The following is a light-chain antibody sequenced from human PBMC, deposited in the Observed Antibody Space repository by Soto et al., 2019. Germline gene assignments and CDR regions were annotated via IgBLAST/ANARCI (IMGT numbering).Light chain of an antibody. CDR3: QQYGYSPRT. V-gene: IGKV3-20*01. J-gene: IGKJ1*01. CDR1: QSVSNNY. Sequence: EIVLTQSPGTLSFSPGERGTVSCRASQSVSNNYVSWYQQKPGKAPRLLIYGAYSRATGIPDRFSGSGSGTDFTLTIRRLEPEDFGVYSCQQYGYSPRTLGQGTKV. CDR2: GAY.